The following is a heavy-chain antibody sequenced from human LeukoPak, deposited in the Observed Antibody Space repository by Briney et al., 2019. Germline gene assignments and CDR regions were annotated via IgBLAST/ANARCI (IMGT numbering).Heavy chain of an antibody. J-gene: IGHJ3*02. D-gene: IGHD3-10*01. CDR1: GYIFPNYW. CDR2: IYPGDSDT. Sequence: GESLQISCKGSGYIFPNYWIGWVRRLPGKGLEWIGIIYPGDSDTTYSPSFQGQVTISVDKSISTAYLQWSSLKASDTAMYYCARPITMVRRLMGGFHIWGQGTMVTVSS. CDR3: ARPITMVRRLMGGFHI. V-gene: IGHV5-51*01.